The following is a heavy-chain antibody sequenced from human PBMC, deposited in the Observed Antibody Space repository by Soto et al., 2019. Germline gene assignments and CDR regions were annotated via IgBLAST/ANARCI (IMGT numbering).Heavy chain of an antibody. V-gene: IGHV3-23*01. Sequence: GGSLRLSCAASGFTFSSYAMSWVRQAPGKGLEWVSAISGSGGSTYYADSVKGRFTISRDNSKNTLYLQMNSLRAEDTAVYYCAKKLIGAGGSYRNYYYYYGMDVWGQGTTVTVSS. D-gene: IGHD1-26*01. J-gene: IGHJ6*02. CDR1: GFTFSSYA. CDR2: ISGSGGST. CDR3: AKKLIGAGGSYRNYYYYYGMDV.